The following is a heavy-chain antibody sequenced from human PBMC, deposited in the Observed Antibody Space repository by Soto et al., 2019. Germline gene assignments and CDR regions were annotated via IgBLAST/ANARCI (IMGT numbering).Heavy chain of an antibody. CDR2: IIPMFGIT. J-gene: IGHJ6*02. CDR1: AGPLSNYA. V-gene: IGHV1-69*01. CDR3: VPLKTSEITGRPGMDV. D-gene: IGHD6-6*01. Sequence: SVKGACKAAAGPLSNYAISWGRKATGQGLEWMGGIIPMFGITNYAQEFQGRVTITADDAASTAYMELSSLRSGDTAVYYCVPLKTSEITGRPGMDVWGQGTTVTVSS.